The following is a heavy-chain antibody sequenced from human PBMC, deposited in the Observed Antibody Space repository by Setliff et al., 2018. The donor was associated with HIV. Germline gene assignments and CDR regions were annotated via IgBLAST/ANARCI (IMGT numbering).Heavy chain of an antibody. CDR3: VRAGDYYDSTGARAGFDF. J-gene: IGHJ3*01. CDR2: IYQNGLT. V-gene: IGHV4-4*02. D-gene: IGHD3-22*01. CDR1: GDSISSRNW. Sequence: SETLSLTCAVTGDSISSRNWWSWVRQAPGKGLQWIGEIYQNGLTNYSPSLKSRVSMSLGKSKNQFSLKMTSVTAADTAVYYCVRAGDYYDSTGARAGFDFWGQGTRVTVSS.